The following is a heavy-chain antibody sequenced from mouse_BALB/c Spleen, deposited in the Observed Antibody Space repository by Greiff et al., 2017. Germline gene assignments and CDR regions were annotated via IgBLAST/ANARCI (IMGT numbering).Heavy chain of an antibody. V-gene: IGHV5-4*02. CDR3: ARAGRYDNGNFDY. Sequence: EVQVVESGGGLVQPGGSRKLSCAASGFTFSDYYMYWVRQTPEKRLEWVATISDGGSYTYYPDSVKGRFTISRDNAKNNLYLQMSSLKSEDTAMYYCARAGRYDNGNFDYWGQGTTLTVSS. CDR2: ISDGGSYT. D-gene: IGHD2-14*01. CDR1: GFTFSDYY. J-gene: IGHJ2*01.